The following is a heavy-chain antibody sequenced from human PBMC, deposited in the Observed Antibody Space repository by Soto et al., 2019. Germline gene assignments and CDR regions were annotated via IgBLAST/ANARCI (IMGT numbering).Heavy chain of an antibody. CDR3: ARAVGGTTINLWGSYYYGMDV. CDR1: GGSISSGDYY. J-gene: IGHJ6*02. D-gene: IGHD6-19*01. CDR2: IYYSGST. V-gene: IGHV4-30-4*02. Sequence: SETLSLTCTVSGGSISSGDYYWSWIRQPPGKGLEWIGYIYYSGSTYYNPSLKSRVTISVDTSKNQFSLKLSSVTAADTAVYYCARAVGGTTINLWGSYYYGMDVWGQGTTVTVSS.